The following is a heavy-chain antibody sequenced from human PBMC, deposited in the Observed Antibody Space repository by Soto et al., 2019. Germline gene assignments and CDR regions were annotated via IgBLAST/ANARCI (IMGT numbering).Heavy chain of an antibody. Sequence: SETLSLTCTASGGSVSSGIYYWSWIRQAPGKGLEWIGYIYYSGSTNYNPSLKSRVTISVDTSKNQFSLKLSSVTAADTAVYYCARVRWLQLHYFDYWGQGTLVTVS. V-gene: IGHV4-61*01. D-gene: IGHD5-12*01. CDR1: GGSVSSGIYY. CDR3: ARVRWLQLHYFDY. J-gene: IGHJ4*02. CDR2: IYYSGST.